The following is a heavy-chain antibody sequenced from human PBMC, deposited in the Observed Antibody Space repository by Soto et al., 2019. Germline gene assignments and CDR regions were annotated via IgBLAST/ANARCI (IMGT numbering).Heavy chain of an antibody. CDR3: ATELGSDDILTGYYSD. Sequence: GASVKVSCKVSGYTLTELSMHWVRQAPGKGLEWMGGFDPEDGETIYAQKFQGRVTMTEDTSTDTAYMELSSLRSEDTAVYYCATELGSDDILTGYYSDWGQGPLVTVSS. V-gene: IGHV1-24*01. J-gene: IGHJ4*02. CDR1: GYTLTELS. CDR2: FDPEDGET. D-gene: IGHD3-9*01.